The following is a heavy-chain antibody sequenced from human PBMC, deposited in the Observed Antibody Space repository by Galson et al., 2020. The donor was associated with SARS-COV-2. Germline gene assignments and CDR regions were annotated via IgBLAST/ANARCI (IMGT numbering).Heavy chain of an antibody. CDR1: GFTFSSYS. CDR3: ARDRSSGWSYFDY. V-gene: IGHV3-21*01. CDR2: ISSSSSYI. J-gene: IGHJ4*02. Sequence: TGGSLRLSCAASGFTFSSYSINCFRQAPWKWLEWVSSISSSSSYIYYADSVKVRFTISRDNAKNSLYLQMNSLRAEDPAVYYGARDRSSGWSYFDYWGQGTLVTVSS. D-gene: IGHD6-19*01.